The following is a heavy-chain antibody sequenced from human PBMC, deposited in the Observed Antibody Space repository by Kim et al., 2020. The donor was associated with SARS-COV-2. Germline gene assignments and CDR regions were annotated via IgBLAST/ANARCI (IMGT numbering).Heavy chain of an antibody. CDR3: ARGPLYGCGGDCYSHYYYYYMDV. CDR2: IIPIFGTA. CDR1: GGTFSSYA. D-gene: IGHD2-21*01. J-gene: IGHJ6*03. Sequence: SVKVSCKASGGTFSSYAISWVRQAPGQGLEWMGGIIPIFGTANYAQKFQGRVTITADESTSTAYMELSSLRSEDTAVYYCARGPLYGCGGDCYSHYYYYYMDVWGKGTTVTVSS. V-gene: IGHV1-69*13.